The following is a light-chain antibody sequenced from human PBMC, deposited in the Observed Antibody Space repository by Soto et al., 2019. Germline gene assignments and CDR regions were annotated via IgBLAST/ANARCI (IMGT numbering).Light chain of an antibody. Sequence: QSALTQPASVSGSPGQSITISCTGTSSDVGGYNSVSWYQQHPGKAPKLMIYNVSNRPSGVSNRFSGSKSGNTASLTISGLQAEDEADDYCSSYTSSSTDVFGTGTKVTVL. CDR3: SSYTSSSTDV. J-gene: IGLJ1*01. CDR2: NVS. V-gene: IGLV2-14*01. CDR1: SSDVGGYNS.